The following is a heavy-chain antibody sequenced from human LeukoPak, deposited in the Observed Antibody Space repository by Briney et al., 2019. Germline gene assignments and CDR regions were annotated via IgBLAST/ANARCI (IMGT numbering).Heavy chain of an antibody. J-gene: IGHJ6*02. CDR3: ARARGYSGYESRYYYYGMDV. CDR1: GFTFSGYW. CDR2: LNSDGTTI. V-gene: IGHV3-74*01. Sequence: GGSLRLSCVASGFTFSGYWMHWVRQAPGMGLVWVSRLNSDGTTINYADSVKGRFTISRDNAKNSLYLQMNSLGAEDTAVYYCARARGYSGYESRYYYYGMDVWGQGTTVTVSS. D-gene: IGHD5-12*01.